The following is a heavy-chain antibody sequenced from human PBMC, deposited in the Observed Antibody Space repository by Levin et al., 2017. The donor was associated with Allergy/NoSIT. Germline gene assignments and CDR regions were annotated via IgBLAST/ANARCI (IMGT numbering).Heavy chain of an antibody. Sequence: SETLSLTCAVYGGSFSGYYWSWIRQPPGKGLEWIGEINHSGSTNYNPSLKSRVTISVDTSKNQFSLKLSSVTAADTAVYYCASLRCSGGSCYQRIDYWGQGTLVTVSS. J-gene: IGHJ4*02. D-gene: IGHD2-15*01. CDR2: INHSGST. V-gene: IGHV4-34*01. CDR1: GGSFSGYY. CDR3: ASLRCSGGSCYQRIDY.